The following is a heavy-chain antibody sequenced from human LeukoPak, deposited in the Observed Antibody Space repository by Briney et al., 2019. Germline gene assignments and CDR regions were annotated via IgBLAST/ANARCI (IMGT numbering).Heavy chain of an antibody. CDR3: ARVSDYSSSAFDY. J-gene: IGHJ4*02. CDR2: IRYDGSNK. V-gene: IGHV3-30*02. Sequence: GGSLRLSCAASGFTFSSYGMHWVRQAPGKGLEWVAFIRYDGSNKYYADSVKGRFTISRDNSKNTLYLQMNSLRAEDTAVYYCARVSDYSSSAFDYWGQGTLVTVSS. CDR1: GFTFSSYG. D-gene: IGHD6-13*01.